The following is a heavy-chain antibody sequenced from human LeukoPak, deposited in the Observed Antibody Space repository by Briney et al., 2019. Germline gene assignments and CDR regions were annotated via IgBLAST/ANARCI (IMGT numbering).Heavy chain of an antibody. D-gene: IGHD1-26*01. CDR1: GFTFGDYA. V-gene: IGHV3-49*04. J-gene: IGHJ6*03. CDR3: TRAGELADPYYYMDV. Sequence: GGSLRLTCTASGFTFGDYAMSWVRQAPGKGLEWVGFIRSKAYGGTTEYAASVKGRFTISRDDSKSIAYLQMNSLKTEDTAVYYCTRAGELADPYYYMDVWGKGTTVTVSS. CDR2: IRSKAYGGTT.